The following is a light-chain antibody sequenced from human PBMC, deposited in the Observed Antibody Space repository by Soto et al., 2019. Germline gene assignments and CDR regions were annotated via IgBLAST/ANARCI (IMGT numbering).Light chain of an antibody. J-gene: IGLJ2*01. CDR3: CSCAGPNTFVV. CDR2: DVS. CDR1: SSDVGGYNY. V-gene: IGLV2-11*01. Sequence: QSALTQPRSVSGSPGQSVTISCTGTSSDVGGYNYVSWYQQHPGKAPKLMIYDVSKRPSGVPDRFSGSKSGNTASLTISGLQAEDEADYYCCSCAGPNTFVVLGGGTQLTVL.